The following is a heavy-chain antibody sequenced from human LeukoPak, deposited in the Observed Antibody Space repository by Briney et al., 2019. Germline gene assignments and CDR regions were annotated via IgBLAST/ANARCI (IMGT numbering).Heavy chain of an antibody. CDR3: ARGGERRTTVNRYYFDY. CDR2: INPNSGGT. CDR1: GYTFTSYY. D-gene: IGHD4-17*01. V-gene: IGHV1-2*02. Sequence: GASVKVSCKASGYTFTSYYMHWVRQAPGQGLEWMGWINPNSGGTNYAQKFQGRVTMTRDTSISTAYMELSRLRSDDTAVYYCARGGERRTTVNRYYFDYWGQGTLVTVSS. J-gene: IGHJ4*02.